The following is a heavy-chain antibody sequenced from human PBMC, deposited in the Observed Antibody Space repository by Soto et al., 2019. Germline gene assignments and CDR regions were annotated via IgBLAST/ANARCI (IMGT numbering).Heavy chain of an antibody. J-gene: IGHJ5*02. CDR2: NYPGESDT. CDR1: GYSFTSYW. CDR3: ARGLYQLQPISFDP. D-gene: IGHD3-16*01. Sequence: VEALEISWSGSGYSFTSYWSGWVRQMPGKGLEWMGINYPGESDTRYSPSFQGQVTISADKSISTAYLQWSSLKASDTAMYCCARGLYQLQPISFDPWGQGPRVTSPQ. V-gene: IGHV5-51*01.